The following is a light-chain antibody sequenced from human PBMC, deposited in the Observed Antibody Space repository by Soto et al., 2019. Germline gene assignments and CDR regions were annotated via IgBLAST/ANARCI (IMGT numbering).Light chain of an antibody. J-gene: IGLJ1*01. Sequence: QSVLTQPRSVSGSPGQSVTISCTGTSSDVAGYRYVSWYQQHPGKAPKVIIYDVTQRPSGVPDRFSGSKSGNAASLTISGLQPEDEADYYCQSYDSSLTTFVFGTGTKVTVL. CDR3: QSYDSSLTTFV. CDR2: DVT. CDR1: SSDVAGYRY. V-gene: IGLV2-11*01.